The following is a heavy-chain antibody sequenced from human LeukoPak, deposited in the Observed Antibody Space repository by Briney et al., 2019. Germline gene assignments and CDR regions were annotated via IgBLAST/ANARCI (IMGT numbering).Heavy chain of an antibody. V-gene: IGHV1-18*04. CDR1: GYTFTSYY. CDR2: ISGFSDFT. J-gene: IGHJ4*02. Sequence: ASVKVSCKASGYTFTSYYMHWVRQAPGQGLEWMGWISGFSDFTRSAQNFQGRVAMTTDTSTSTAYMELRSLRSDDTAYYYCARDCSGSYCSFDSWGQGTLVTVSS. D-gene: IGHD1-26*01. CDR3: ARDCSGSYCSFDS.